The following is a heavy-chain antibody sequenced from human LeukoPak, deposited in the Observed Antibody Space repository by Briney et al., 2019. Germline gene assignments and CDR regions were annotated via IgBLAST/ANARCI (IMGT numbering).Heavy chain of an antibody. CDR3: ARRRIWPNTSPFDI. J-gene: IGHJ3*02. Sequence: KPSETLSLTCAVYGGSFSGYYWSWIRQPPGKGLEWIGEINHSGSTNYNPSLKSRVTISVDTSKNQFSLKLSSVTAADTAVYYCARRRIWPNTSPFDIWGPGMMVTVSP. CDR1: GGSFSGYY. CDR2: INHSGST. D-gene: IGHD3-3*02. V-gene: IGHV4-34*01.